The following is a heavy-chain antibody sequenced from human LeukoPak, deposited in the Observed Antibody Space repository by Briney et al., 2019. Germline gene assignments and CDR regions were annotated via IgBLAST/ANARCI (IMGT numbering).Heavy chain of an antibody. CDR2: IIPIFGTA. V-gene: IGHV1-69*13. D-gene: IGHD6-6*01. J-gene: IGHJ6*03. CDR3: ARSAPPYSSSSVYYYMDV. Sequence: SVKVSCKASGGTFSSYAISWVRQAPGQGLEWMGGIIPIFGTANYAQKFQGRVTITADESTSTAYMELSSLRSEDTAVYYCARSAPPYSSSSVYYYMDVWGKGTSVTVSS. CDR1: GGTFSSYA.